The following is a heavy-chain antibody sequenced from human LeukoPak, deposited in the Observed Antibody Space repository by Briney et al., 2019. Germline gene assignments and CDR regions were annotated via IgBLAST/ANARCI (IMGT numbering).Heavy chain of an antibody. CDR3: ARVPARHRLSIYNWFDP. CDR2: MNPNSGNT. D-gene: IGHD3-9*01. V-gene: IGHV1-8*02. J-gene: IGHJ5*02. Sequence: ASVKVSCKASGGTFSSYAISWVRQAPGQGLEWMGWMNPNSGNTGYAQKFQGRVTMTRNTSISTAYMELSSLRSEDTAVYYCARVPARHRLSIYNWFDPWGQGTLVTVSS. CDR1: GGTFSSYA.